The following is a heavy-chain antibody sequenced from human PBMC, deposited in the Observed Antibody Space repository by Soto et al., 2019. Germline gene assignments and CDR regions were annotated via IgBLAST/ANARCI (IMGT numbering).Heavy chain of an antibody. CDR1: GGSFSGFY. V-gene: IGHV4-34*01. CDR2: INHIGIT. J-gene: IGHJ4*02. D-gene: IGHD2-15*01. CDR3: TIGYALNWHTPHY. Sequence: QVQLQQWGAGLLKPSETLSLTCAISGGSFSGFYSTWIRQPPGKGLEWIGEINHIGITHYNPSLKSRVTISLDTSKSQFSLNLSSVTAADTAVYYCTIGYALNWHTPHYWGQGALVTVSS.